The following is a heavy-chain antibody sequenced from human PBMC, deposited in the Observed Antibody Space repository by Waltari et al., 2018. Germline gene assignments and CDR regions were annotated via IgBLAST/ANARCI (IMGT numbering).Heavy chain of an antibody. CDR1: GVSMTNTDF. Sequence: QLQLQESGPGLVKPSGPLSLTCAVSGVSMTNTDFWSWVRQPPGKGLEWIGQTHRSGRTNYNPAFACRVSMSMDTSNTHFSLMVTSATAADTAVYYCARDRGRGLYLDSWGQGTLVTVSP. V-gene: IGHV4-4*02. CDR3: ARDRGRGLYLDS. CDR2: THRSGRT. D-gene: IGHD2-15*01. J-gene: IGHJ4*02.